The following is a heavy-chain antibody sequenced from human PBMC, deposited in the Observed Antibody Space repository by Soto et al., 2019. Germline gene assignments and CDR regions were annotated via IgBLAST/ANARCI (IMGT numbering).Heavy chain of an antibody. J-gene: IGHJ4*02. CDR3: ARAPDKYYFDS. CDR2: INHSGST. V-gene: IGHV4-34*01. CDR1: GGSFNGYY. Sequence: SATLSLTCAVYGGSFNGYYWSWLRQPPGKGPEWIGDINHSGSTNYNPSLKSRVTISVDTSKNQFSLKLRSVTAADMAVFYCARAPDKYYFDSWGQGTLVNVST.